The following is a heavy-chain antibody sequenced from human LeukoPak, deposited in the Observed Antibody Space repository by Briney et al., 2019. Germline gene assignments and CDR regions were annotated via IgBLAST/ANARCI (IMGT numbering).Heavy chain of an antibody. CDR1: GGSINDYY. D-gene: IGHD3-10*01. J-gene: IGHJ4*02. Sequence: SETLSLTCSVFGGSINDYYWIWVRQPPGQGLEWIRHIYSSGISDYSSSLKSRLSLSVDTSKNQVPLRLRSVTAADTALYYGARDEDWVVRGAPSLWGEGTLVTVSS. V-gene: IGHV4-59*01. CDR3: ARDEDWVVRGAPSL. CDR2: IYSSGIS.